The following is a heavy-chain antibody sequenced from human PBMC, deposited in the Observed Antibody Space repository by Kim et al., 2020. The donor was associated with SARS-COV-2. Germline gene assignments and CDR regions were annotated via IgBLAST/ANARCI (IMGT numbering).Heavy chain of an antibody. D-gene: IGHD6-19*01. V-gene: IGHV4-39*01. CDR3: VRAGWSNNRYYGLGV. CDR1: GGSISSGDYY. J-gene: IGHJ6*02. Sequence: SETLSLTCTVSGGSISSGDYYWGWVRQSPGMGLGWLGSVHHSGTTYDNPSLKSRLTLSIDTSKNQFSLRLTSMTAADTAVYYCVRAGWSNNRYYGLGVWDQGTTVTVSS. CDR2: VHHSGTT.